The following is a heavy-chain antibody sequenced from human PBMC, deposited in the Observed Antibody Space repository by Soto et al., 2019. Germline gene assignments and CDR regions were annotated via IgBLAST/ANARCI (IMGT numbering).Heavy chain of an antibody. D-gene: IGHD1-26*01. V-gene: IGHV1-18*01. J-gene: IGHJ3*02. CDR3: ARDDLNSGSYYDAFDS. CDR1: GYTFTSYG. Sequence: ASVKVSCKASGYTFTSYGISWVRQAPGQGLEWMGWVSAYNGNTNYAQKLQGRVTMTTDTSTSTAYMELRSLRSDDTAVYYCARDDLNSGSYYDAFDSGGQGTMVTVSS. CDR2: VSAYNGNT.